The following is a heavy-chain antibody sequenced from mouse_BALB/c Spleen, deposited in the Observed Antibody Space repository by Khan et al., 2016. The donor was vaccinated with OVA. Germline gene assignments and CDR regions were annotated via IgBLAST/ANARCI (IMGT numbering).Heavy chain of an antibody. Sequence: EVELVESGGGLVKPGGSLKLSCTASGFTFSSYAMYWVRQIPEKRLEWVASIGSGGSTYYSDSVKGRFTISRANARNILYLQMSSLRSEDTAMYYCARVYGSSGVDYWGQGTTLTVSS. CDR2: IGSGGST. J-gene: IGHJ2*01. V-gene: IGHV5-6-5*01. CDR1: GFTFSSYA. D-gene: IGHD1-1*01. CDR3: ARVYGSSGVDY.